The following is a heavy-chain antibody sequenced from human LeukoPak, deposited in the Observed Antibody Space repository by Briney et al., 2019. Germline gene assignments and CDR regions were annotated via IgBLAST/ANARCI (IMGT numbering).Heavy chain of an antibody. J-gene: IGHJ4*02. V-gene: IGHV3-7*01. CDR2: INQDGSEK. CDR1: GFTFSSYW. D-gene: IGHD3-22*01. Sequence: GGSLRLSCAASGFTFSSYWMSWVRQAPGKGLEWVANINQDGSEKYYVDSVKGRFTISRDNAKNSLYLQMNSLRVEDTAVYYCAKDTYYDSSGPDYFDYWGQGTLVTVSS. CDR3: AKDTYYDSSGPDYFDY.